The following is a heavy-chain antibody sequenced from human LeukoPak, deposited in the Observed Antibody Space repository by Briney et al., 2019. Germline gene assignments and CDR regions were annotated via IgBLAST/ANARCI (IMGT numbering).Heavy chain of an antibody. CDR3: AKHVSGSLFYFDY. CDR1: GFTFRNCA. J-gene: IGHJ4*02. CDR2: ISGTGYNT. Sequence: GGSLRLSCAASGFTFRNCAMSWVSQAPGKGLEWVSGISGTGYNTYYADSVKGRFTISRDNSKNTLYLQMNSLGAEDTAVYYCAKHVSGSLFYFDYWGQRTLVTVSS. V-gene: IGHV3-23*01. D-gene: IGHD3-10*01.